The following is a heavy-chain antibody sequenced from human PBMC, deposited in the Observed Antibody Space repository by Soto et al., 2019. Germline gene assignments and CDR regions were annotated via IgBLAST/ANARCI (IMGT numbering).Heavy chain of an antibody. Sequence: SETLSLTCTVSGGSISSGGYYWSWIRQHPGKGLEWIGYIYYSGSTYYNPSLKSRVTISVDTSKNQFSLKLSSVTAADTAVYYCARDSGPGLAESQQLVRHFDYWGQGTLVTVSS. CDR2: IYYSGST. D-gene: IGHD6-13*01. CDR1: GGSISSGGYY. V-gene: IGHV4-31*03. CDR3: ARDSGPGLAESQQLVRHFDY. J-gene: IGHJ4*02.